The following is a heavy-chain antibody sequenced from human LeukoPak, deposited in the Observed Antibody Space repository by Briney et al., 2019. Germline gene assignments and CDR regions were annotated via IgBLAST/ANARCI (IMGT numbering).Heavy chain of an antibody. CDR1: GFTFSANP. J-gene: IGHJ4*02. CDR2: ISGNGGYT. D-gene: IGHD1-7*01. CDR3: AKGAATKPFDC. Sequence: GGSLRLSCAASGFTFSANPMSWVRQAPGKGLEWVSSISGNGGYTYYADSVKGRLTISRDNSKNTLYVQVNSLRAEDTAVYYCAKGAATKPFDCWGQGTLVTVSS. V-gene: IGHV3-23*01.